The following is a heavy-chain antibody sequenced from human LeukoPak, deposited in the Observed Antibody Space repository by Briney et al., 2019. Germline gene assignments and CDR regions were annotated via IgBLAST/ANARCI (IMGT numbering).Heavy chain of an antibody. J-gene: IGHJ4*02. CDR3: ARDLSGWYGDFDY. Sequence: ASVEVSCKASGYTLTGYYIHWVRQAQGQGLEWMGRVNPNNGGTTYAHTFQGRVTRTRDTSIITAYMELSRLRSDDTAVYYCARDLSGWYGDFDYWGQGTLVTVSS. CDR1: GYTLTGYY. V-gene: IGHV1-2*06. D-gene: IGHD6-19*01. CDR2: VNPNNGGT.